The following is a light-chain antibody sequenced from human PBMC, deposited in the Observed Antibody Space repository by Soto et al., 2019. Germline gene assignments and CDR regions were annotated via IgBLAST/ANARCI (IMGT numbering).Light chain of an antibody. CDR1: SSDIGGYNY. CDR3: SSYTSSSTLDYV. Sequence: SVLTQPASVSGSPGQSITISCTGTSSDIGGYNYVSWYQHHPGKAPKLMIYEVTNRPSGVSSRFSGSKSGNRASLTISGLLAEDEADYYCSSYTSSSTLDYVFGTGTKVTVL. J-gene: IGLJ1*01. CDR2: EVT. V-gene: IGLV2-14*01.